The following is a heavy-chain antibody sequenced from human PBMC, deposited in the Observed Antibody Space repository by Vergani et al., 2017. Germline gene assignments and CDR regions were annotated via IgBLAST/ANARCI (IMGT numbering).Heavy chain of an antibody. Sequence: QVQLVQSGAEVKKPGSSVKVSCKASGGTFSSYAISWVRQAPGQGLEWMGGIIPIFGTANYAQKFQGRVTITADDSTSAAYVELSSLRSEDTAVYYCARAPIRYCSSTSCLYYYYYYYMDVWGKGTTVTVSS. D-gene: IGHD2-2*01. CDR1: GGTFSSYA. J-gene: IGHJ6*03. CDR3: ARAPIRYCSSTSCLYYYYYYYMDV. V-gene: IGHV1-69*12. CDR2: IIPIFGTA.